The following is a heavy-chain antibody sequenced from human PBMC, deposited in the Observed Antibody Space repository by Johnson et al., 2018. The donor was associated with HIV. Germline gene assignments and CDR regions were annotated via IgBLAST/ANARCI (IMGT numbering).Heavy chain of an antibody. CDR2: ISSNGGST. CDR1: GFTFSSYA. CDR3: AKASREKLATIIGPWAESDAFDI. D-gene: IGHD5-24*01. V-gene: IGHV3-64*01. Sequence: VQLVESGGGVVQPGRSLRLSCAASGFTFSSYAMHWVRQAPGKGLEYVSAISSNGGSTYYANSVKGRFTISRDNSKNTLYLQMGSLRAEDTAVYYCAKASREKLATIIGPWAESDAFDIWGQGTMVTVSS. J-gene: IGHJ3*02.